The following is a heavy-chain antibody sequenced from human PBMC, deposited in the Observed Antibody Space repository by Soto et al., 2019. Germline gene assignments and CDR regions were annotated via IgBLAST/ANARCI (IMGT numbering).Heavy chain of an antibody. D-gene: IGHD3-22*01. CDR3: AREDSSGIYDY. V-gene: IGHV4-59*01. Sequence: SETLSLTCTVSGGPISSYYWSWIRQPPGKGLEWIGYTYYSGSTNYNPSLKSRVTISVDTSKNQFSLKLSSVTAADTAVYYCAREDSSGIYDYWGQGTLVTVSS. CDR2: TYYSGST. CDR1: GGPISSYY. J-gene: IGHJ4*02.